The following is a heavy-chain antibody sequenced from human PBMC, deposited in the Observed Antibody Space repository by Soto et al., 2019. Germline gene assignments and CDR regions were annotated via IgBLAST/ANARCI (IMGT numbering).Heavy chain of an antibody. V-gene: IGHV1-2*02. CDR2: INPNSGGT. CDR3: ARKDIVVVPAAIDYYYYYGMDV. Sequence: ASVKVSCKASGYTFTGYYMHWVRQAPGQGLEWMGWINPNSGGTNYAQKFQGRVTMTRDTSISTAYMELSRLRSDDAAVYYCARKDIVVVPAAIDYYYYYGMDVWGKGTTVTVSS. CDR1: GYTFTGYY. D-gene: IGHD2-2*02. J-gene: IGHJ6*04.